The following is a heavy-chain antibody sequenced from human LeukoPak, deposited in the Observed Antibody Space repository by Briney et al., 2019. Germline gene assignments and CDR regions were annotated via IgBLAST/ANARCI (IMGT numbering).Heavy chain of an antibody. CDR3: ARGARRYCSSTSCSSPLPY. CDR1: GGSFSGYY. CDR2: INHSGST. V-gene: IGHV4-34*01. D-gene: IGHD2-2*01. Sequence: SETLSLTCAVYGGSFSGYYWSWIRQPPGKGLEWIGEINHSGSTNYNPSLKSRVTISVDTSKNQFSLKLSYVTAADTAVYYCARGARRYCSSTSCSSPLPYWGQGTLVTVSS. J-gene: IGHJ4*02.